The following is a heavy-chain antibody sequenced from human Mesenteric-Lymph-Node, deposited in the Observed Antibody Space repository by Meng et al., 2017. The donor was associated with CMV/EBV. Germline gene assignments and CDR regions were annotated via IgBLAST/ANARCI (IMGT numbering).Heavy chain of an antibody. V-gene: IGHV1-8*01. J-gene: IGHJ4*02. CDR3: ARPYGSGLDY. CDR2: MNPNSGHT. CDR1: GYAFTSYA. D-gene: IGHD3-10*01. Sequence: VSFKSSGYAFTSYALDWMHQATGQGLDWMEWMNPNSGHTGYAQNFQGRVTMTRNTSIRTAYMELSSLRSEDTAMYYCARPYGSGLDYWGQGTLVTVSS.